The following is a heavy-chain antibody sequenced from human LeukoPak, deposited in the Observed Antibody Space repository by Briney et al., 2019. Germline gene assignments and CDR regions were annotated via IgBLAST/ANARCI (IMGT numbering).Heavy chain of an antibody. CDR3: ARVALYDSSGYCGFDY. CDR2: IYYSGST. J-gene: IGHJ4*02. D-gene: IGHD3-22*01. V-gene: IGHV4-59*01. Sequence: SGTLSLTCTGTGCSISSYYWSWIRQPPGKGLEWVGYIYYSGSTNYNPSLKSRVTISVDTSKNQFSLKLSSVTAADTAVYYCARVALYDSSGYCGFDYWGQGTLVTVSA. CDR1: GCSISSYY.